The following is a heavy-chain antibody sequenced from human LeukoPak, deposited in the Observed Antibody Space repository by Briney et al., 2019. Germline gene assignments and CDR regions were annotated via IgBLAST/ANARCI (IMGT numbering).Heavy chain of an antibody. J-gene: IGHJ4*02. CDR1: GFTFSSYA. V-gene: IGHV3-23*01. CDR2: ISGSGGST. CDR3: AKERGTYSYDYYFDY. Sequence: GGSLRLSCGASGFTFSSYAMSWVRQAPGKGREWVSAISGSGGSTYYANSVKGRFTISRDNSKNTLYLQMNSMRAEDTAVYYCAKERGTYSYDYYFDYWGQGTLVTVSS. D-gene: IGHD5-18*01.